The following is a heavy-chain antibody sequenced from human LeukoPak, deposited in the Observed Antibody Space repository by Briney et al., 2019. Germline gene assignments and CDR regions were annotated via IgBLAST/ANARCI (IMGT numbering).Heavy chain of an antibody. D-gene: IGHD6-19*01. J-gene: IGHJ4*02. CDR3: ARGGSGSGWVGY. CDR2: IYYSGST. Sequence: SETLSLTCTVSSGSISSYYWSWIRQPPGKGLEWIGYIYYSGSTNYNPSLKSRVTISVDTSKSQFSLNLRSVTAADTAVYYCARGGSGSGWVGYWGQGTLVTVSS. V-gene: IGHV4-59*01. CDR1: SGSISSYY.